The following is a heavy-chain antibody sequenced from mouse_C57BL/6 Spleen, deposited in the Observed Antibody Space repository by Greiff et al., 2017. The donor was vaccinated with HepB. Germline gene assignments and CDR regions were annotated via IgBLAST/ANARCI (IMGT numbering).Heavy chain of an antibody. CDR1: GYTFTSYT. Sequence: VQLQQSGAELARPGASVKMSCKASGYTFTSYTMHWVKQRPGQGLEWIGYINPSSGYTKYNQKFKDKATLTADKSSSTAYMQLSSLTSEDSAVYYCARSGIITTVVAHWYFDVWGTGTTVTVSS. D-gene: IGHD1-1*01. V-gene: IGHV1-4*01. CDR2: INPSSGYT. J-gene: IGHJ1*03. CDR3: ARSGIITTVVAHWYFDV.